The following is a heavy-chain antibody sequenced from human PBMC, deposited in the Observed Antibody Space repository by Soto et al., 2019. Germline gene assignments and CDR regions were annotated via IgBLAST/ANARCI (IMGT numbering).Heavy chain of an antibody. D-gene: IGHD3-10*01. CDR2: IYYSDNT. J-gene: IGHJ4*02. CDR1: GGSTSSYY. Sequence: SETLSLTCTVSGGSTSSYYWSWIRQPPGKGLEWIGYIYYSDNTNYNPSLKSRVTISLDTSKNQFSLKLRSVTAADTAVYYCARGHYGYYFDYWGQGTLVTVSS. V-gene: IGHV4-59*01. CDR3: ARGHYGYYFDY.